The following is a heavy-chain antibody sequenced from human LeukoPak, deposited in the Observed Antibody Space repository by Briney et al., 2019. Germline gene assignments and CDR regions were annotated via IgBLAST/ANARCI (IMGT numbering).Heavy chain of an antibody. CDR1: GYTFTNYA. V-gene: IGHV1-3*01. Sequence: GASVKVSCKASGYTFTNYALHWVRQAPGQRLEWMGWINAGNGNTKYSQKFQDRVTITRDTSASTAYMELSSLRSEDTAVYYCARSYIQTPRGAFDIWGQGTMVTVSS. CDR3: ARSYIQTPRGAFDI. J-gene: IGHJ3*02. CDR2: INAGNGNT.